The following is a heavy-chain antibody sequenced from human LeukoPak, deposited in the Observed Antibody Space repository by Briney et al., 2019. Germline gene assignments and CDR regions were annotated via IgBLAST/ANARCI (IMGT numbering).Heavy chain of an antibody. D-gene: IGHD6-19*01. CDR3: VKDRWSSGWNWFDP. CDR1: GFTFSSHA. J-gene: IGHJ5*02. V-gene: IGHV3-23*01. CDR2: ISGSGGNT. Sequence: GGSLRLSCAASGFTFSSHAMSWVRQAPGKGLEWVSAISGSGGNTYYADSVKGRFTISRDNSKNTLYLQMNSLRAEDTAVYYCVKDRWSSGWNWFDPWGQGTLVTVSS.